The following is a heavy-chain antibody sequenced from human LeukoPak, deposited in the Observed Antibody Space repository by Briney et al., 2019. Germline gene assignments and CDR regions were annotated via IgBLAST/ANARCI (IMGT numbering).Heavy chain of an antibody. V-gene: IGHV3-21*01. CDR2: IGSSNNYI. D-gene: IGHD2-2*01. J-gene: IGHJ4*02. Sequence: RGSLRLSCAASGFTFSSYTMTWVRRAPGKGLEWVSSIGSSNNYIHYADSMKGRVTISRDNAKNSLYLQMDSLRVEDTAVYYCARDERDCSSTSCYWVYWGQGTLVIVSS. CDR1: GFTFSSYT. CDR3: ARDERDCSSTSCYWVY.